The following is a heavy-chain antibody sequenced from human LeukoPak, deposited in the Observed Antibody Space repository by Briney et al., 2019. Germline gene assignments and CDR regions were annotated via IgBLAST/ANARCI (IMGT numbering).Heavy chain of an antibody. D-gene: IGHD3-3*01. CDR2: ISSSSSTI. CDR3: ASSYDFWSGYPPYFDY. CDR1: GFTFSSYS. J-gene: IGHJ4*02. Sequence: GGSLRLSCAASGFTFSSYSMNWVRQAPGKGLEWVSYISSSSSTIYYADSVKGRFTISRDNAKNSLYLQMNSLRAEDTAVYYCASSYDFWSGYPPYFDYWGQGTLVTVSS. V-gene: IGHV3-48*01.